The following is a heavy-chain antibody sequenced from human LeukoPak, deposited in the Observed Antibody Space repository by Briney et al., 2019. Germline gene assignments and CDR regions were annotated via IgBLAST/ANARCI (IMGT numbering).Heavy chain of an antibody. J-gene: IGHJ5*02. CDR2: INNDGGVT. Sequence: PGGSLRLSCAASGFTFSSYWMHWVRQAPGKGLVWVSRINNDGGVTTYADSVKGRFTISRDNAKNTLYLQMNSLRAEDTAVYYCARAGWFDPWGQGTLVTVSS. CDR3: ARAGWFDP. CDR1: GFTFSSYW. V-gene: IGHV3-74*01. D-gene: IGHD3-10*01.